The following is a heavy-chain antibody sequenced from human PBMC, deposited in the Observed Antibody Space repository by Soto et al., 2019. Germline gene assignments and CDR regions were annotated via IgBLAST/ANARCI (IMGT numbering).Heavy chain of an antibody. CDR1: GGSTSSGGYY. D-gene: IGHD3-3*01. J-gene: IGHJ3*02. CDR2: IYYSGST. CDR3: ARGYDFWSGLGAFDS. Sequence: TLSLTCTVSGGSTSSGGYYWSWIRQHPGKGLEWIGYIYYSGSTYYNPSLKSRVTISVDTSKNQFSLKLSSVTAADTAVYYWARGYDFWSGLGAFDSWGQGTMVTVSS. V-gene: IGHV4-31*03.